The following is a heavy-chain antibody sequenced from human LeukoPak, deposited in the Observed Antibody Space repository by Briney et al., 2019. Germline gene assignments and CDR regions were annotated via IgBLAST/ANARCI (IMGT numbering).Heavy chain of an antibody. Sequence: GGSLRLSCAASGFTFSSYEMNWIRQAPGKGLEWVSYISSSGSTIYYADPVKGRFTISRDNAKNSLYLQMNGLRAEDTAVYYCARGTPHYDILTGYPPSDYWGQGTLVTVSS. CDR2: ISSSGSTI. CDR1: GFTFSSYE. J-gene: IGHJ4*02. V-gene: IGHV3-48*03. D-gene: IGHD3-9*01. CDR3: ARGTPHYDILTGYPPSDY.